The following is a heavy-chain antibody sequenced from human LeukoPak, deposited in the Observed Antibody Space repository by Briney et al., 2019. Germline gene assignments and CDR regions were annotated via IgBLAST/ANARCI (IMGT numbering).Heavy chain of an antibody. CDR1: GGPISSSTYY. V-gene: IGHV4-39*07. J-gene: IGHJ6*03. CDR2: IFYSAYT. CDR3: ARGAGSRLGGYYYYMDV. Sequence: SETLSLTCTVSGGPISSSTYYWGWIRQPPGKGLEWIGSIFYSAYTYYNPSLKSQVSISVDTSKNQFSLKLSSVTAADTAVYYCARGAGSRLGGYYYYMDVWGKGTTVTVSS. D-gene: IGHD1-26*01.